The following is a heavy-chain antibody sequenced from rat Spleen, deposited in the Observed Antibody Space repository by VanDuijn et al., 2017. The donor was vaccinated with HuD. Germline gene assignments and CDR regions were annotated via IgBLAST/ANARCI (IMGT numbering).Heavy chain of an antibody. J-gene: IGHJ2*01. CDR3: AREANIPFHYFDY. D-gene: IGHD1-5*01. Sequence: EVQLVESGGGLVQPGRSLKLSCAASGFTFSNYDMAWVRQAPTKGLEWVASISTSGGSTYYRDSVKGRFTISRDHAKSTLYLQMDSLKSEDTATYYCAREANIPFHYFDYWGQGVMVTVSS. CDR1: GFTFSNYD. CDR2: ISTSGGST. V-gene: IGHV5-25*01.